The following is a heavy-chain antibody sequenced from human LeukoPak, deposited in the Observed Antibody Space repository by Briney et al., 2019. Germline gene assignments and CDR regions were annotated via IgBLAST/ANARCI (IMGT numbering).Heavy chain of an antibody. CDR3: VREMPYAEGGAFDI. CDR1: GFIFDDYV. D-gene: IGHD2-2*01. CDR2: IGWDSVTT. Sequence: GGSLRLSCTASGFIFDDYVIHWVRQPPGKGLEWVSHIGWDSVTTKYADSVKGRFTSSRDNSKNSLFLQMNSLRIEDTALYYCVREMPYAEGGAFDIWGQGTMVTVSS. V-gene: IGHV3-43*01. J-gene: IGHJ3*02.